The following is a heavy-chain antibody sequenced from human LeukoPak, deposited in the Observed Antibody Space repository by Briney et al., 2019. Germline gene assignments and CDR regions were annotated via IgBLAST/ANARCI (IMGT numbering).Heavy chain of an antibody. CDR3: ARHRRHRVYYDSSGYYHDGFDI. J-gene: IGHJ3*02. Sequence: ASVKVSCKASGYSFSSFGVSWVRQAPGQGLEWMGWISPYNGNTNYAQKLQGRVTMTTDTSTSTAYMELRSLRSDDTAVYYCARHRRHRVYYDSSGYYHDGFDIWGQGTMVTVSS. V-gene: IGHV1-18*01. CDR1: GYSFSSFG. CDR2: ISPYNGNT. D-gene: IGHD3-22*01.